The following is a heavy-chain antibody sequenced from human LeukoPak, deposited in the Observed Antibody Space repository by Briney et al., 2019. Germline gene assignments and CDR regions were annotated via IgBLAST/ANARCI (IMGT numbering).Heavy chain of an antibody. J-gene: IGHJ5*02. D-gene: IGHD3-22*01. V-gene: IGHV1-18*01. CDR3: ARDINGYYYDSHGYYPTDL. Sequence: ASVKVSCKASGYIFTSYGISWVRQAPGQGLEWMGWISVYSGNTNYPQRLQGRVTMTTGTSTTTAYMELRSLRSDDTAVYYCARDINGYYYDSHGYYPTDLWGQGTLVTVSS. CDR1: GYIFTSYG. CDR2: ISVYSGNT.